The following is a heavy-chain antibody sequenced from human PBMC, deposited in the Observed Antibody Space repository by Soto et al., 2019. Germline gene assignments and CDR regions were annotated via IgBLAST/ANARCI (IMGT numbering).Heavy chain of an antibody. J-gene: IGHJ4*02. V-gene: IGHV1-3*01. D-gene: IGHD5-12*01. CDR1: GYTFTTYG. Sequence: ASVKVSCKASGYTFTTYGVSWVRQAPGQGLEWMGWINAGNGNTKYSQKFQGRVTITRDTSASTAYMELSSLRSEDTAVYYCARVSGYYLPDYWGQGTLVTAPQ. CDR2: INAGNGNT. CDR3: ARVSGYYLPDY.